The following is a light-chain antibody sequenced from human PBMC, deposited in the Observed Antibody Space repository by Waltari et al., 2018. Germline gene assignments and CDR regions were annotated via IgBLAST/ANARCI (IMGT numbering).Light chain of an antibody. CDR1: QSVSRGF. Sequence: EIVLTQSPGTLSLSPGERATRSCRASQSVSRGFLAGSQQKAGQGPGLLTYGDSCRAPGIPDRFSGGGSGTDFTLTISRLEPEDIAVYYCQQYGSSPITFGGGTKVE. V-gene: IGKV3-20*01. CDR3: QQYGSSPIT. J-gene: IGKJ4*01. CDR2: GDS.